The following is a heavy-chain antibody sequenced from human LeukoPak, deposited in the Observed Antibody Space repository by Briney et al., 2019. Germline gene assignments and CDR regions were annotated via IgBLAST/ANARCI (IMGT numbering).Heavy chain of an antibody. CDR2: ISGSGGST. Sequence: GGSLRLSCAASGFTFSSYAMSWVRQAPGKGLEWVSAISGSGGSTYYADSVKGRFTISRDNSKNTLYLQMNSLRAEDTAVYYCANPEGYYYDSSGYHTPVVDYWGQGTLVAVSS. CDR1: GFTFSSYA. V-gene: IGHV3-23*01. D-gene: IGHD3-22*01. CDR3: ANPEGYYYDSSGYHTPVVDY. J-gene: IGHJ4*02.